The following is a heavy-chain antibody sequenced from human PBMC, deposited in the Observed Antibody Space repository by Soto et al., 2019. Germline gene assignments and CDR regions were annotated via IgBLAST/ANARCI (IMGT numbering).Heavy chain of an antibody. CDR1: GGSTSSYY. V-gene: IGHV4-59*01. D-gene: IGHD3-3*01. J-gene: IGHJ6*02. CDR2: IYYSGST. Sequence: QVQLQESGPGLVKPSETLSLTCTVSGGSTSSYYWSWIRQPPGKGLEWIGYIYYSGSTNYNPSLKSRVTISVDTSKNQFSLKLSSVTAADTAVYYCARDKGHDFWSGYDYYYGMDVWGQGTTVTVSS. CDR3: ARDKGHDFWSGYDYYYGMDV.